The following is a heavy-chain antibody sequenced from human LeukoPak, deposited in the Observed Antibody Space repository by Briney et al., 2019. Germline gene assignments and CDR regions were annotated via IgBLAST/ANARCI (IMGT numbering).Heavy chain of an antibody. CDR3: ASGNTGYDRDSFDI. D-gene: IGHD5-12*01. CDR1: GGSISSGGYS. Sequence: SETLSLTCAVSGGSISSGGYSWSWVRQPPGEGLEWVVYISHSGSTYYNPSLQSRVTISLDRSKNQFSLKLSSMTAADTAVYYCASGNTGYDRDSFDIWGQGTMVTVSS. CDR2: ISHSGST. J-gene: IGHJ3*02. V-gene: IGHV4-30-2*01.